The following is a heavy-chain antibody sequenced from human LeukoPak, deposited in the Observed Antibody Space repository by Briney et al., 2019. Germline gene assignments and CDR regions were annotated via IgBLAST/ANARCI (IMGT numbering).Heavy chain of an antibody. CDR1: GGSLTGYY. CDR3: ASLDFYYYFMDV. J-gene: IGHJ6*03. V-gene: IGHV4-59*05. Sequence: PSEALSLTCTVSGGSLTGYYWSWIRQPPGKGLEWVGSIYYSGRTYYNPALKSRLTISVDTSKNQFSLRLSSVTAADTAVYYCASLDFYYYFMDVWGKGTTVTVSS. CDR2: IYYSGRT.